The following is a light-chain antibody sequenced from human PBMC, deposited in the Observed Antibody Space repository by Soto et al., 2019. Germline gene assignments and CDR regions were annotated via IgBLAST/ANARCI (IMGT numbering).Light chain of an antibody. Sequence: QSVLTQPPSVSGAPGQRVTISCTGSSSNIGAGYDVHWYQQLPGTAPQLLLYGNSNRPSGVPARFSGSKSGTSASLGITGLLSEDEDDSSCPPYDSSLSARYVFGTGTKLTVL. CDR3: PPYDSSLSARYV. V-gene: IGLV1-40*01. CDR1: SSNIGAGYD. J-gene: IGLJ1*01. CDR2: GNS.